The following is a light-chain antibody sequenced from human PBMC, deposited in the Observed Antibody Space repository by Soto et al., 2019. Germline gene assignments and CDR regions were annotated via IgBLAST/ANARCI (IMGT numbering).Light chain of an antibody. V-gene: IGKV3-11*01. CDR2: LTS. CDR3: HQRQSWPRT. Sequence: EIVLTQSPATLTAFPGDRVILSRRASQALNTRLAWYQHKPGQAPRLSICLTSSRSAGGPARFSVWWSDTDFTLTISDVEPEDFAVYYCHQRQSWPRTFGKGTKVDIK. J-gene: IGKJ1*01. CDR1: QALNTR.